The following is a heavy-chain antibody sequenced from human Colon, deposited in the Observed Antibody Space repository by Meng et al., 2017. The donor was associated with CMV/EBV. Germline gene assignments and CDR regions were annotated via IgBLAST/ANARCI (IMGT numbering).Heavy chain of an antibody. CDR2: ISSNSGRS. D-gene: IGHD3-16*01. V-gene: IGHV3-23*01. CDR1: GFTFNAYA. J-gene: IGHJ5*01. Sequence: GGSLRLSCAASGFTFNAYAMAWVRQVPGKGLQWVAAISSNSGRSYYADSVKGRFTVSRDNAKNSLYLQMNSLRVEDTALYYCRTGHYDRAWGHGTLVTVSS. CDR3: RTGHYDRA.